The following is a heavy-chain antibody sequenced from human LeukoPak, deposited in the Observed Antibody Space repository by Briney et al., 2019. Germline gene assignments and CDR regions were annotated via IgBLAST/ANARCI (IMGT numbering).Heavy chain of an antibody. V-gene: IGHV1-18*01. D-gene: IGHD6-19*01. Sequence: ASVKVSCKASGYTFTSYGISWVRQAPGQGLEWMGWISAYNGNTNYAQKFQGRVTITADESTSTAYMELSSLRSEDTAVYYCARAPGYSSTIGDYWGQGTLVTVSS. J-gene: IGHJ4*02. CDR1: GYTFTSYG. CDR2: ISAYNGNT. CDR3: ARAPGYSSTIGDY.